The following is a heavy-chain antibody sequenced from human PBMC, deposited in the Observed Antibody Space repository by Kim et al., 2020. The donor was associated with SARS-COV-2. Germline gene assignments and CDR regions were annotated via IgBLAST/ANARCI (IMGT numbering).Heavy chain of an antibody. Sequence: YAQKFEGRVTMTPDTSTSRVYMEMRSLRFDDTAVYYCARDYSGGWYRFDYWGQGTLVTVSS. J-gene: IGHJ4*02. V-gene: IGHV1-18*01. D-gene: IGHD6-19*01. CDR3: ARDYSGGWYRFDY.